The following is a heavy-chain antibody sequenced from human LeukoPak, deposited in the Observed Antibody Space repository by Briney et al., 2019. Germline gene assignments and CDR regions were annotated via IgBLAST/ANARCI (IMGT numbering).Heavy chain of an antibody. V-gene: IGHV1-69*05. CDR2: IIPIFGTA. CDR1: GGTFSSYA. J-gene: IGHJ4*02. CDR3: AREKRMAYGGNAYFDY. D-gene: IGHD4-23*01. Sequence: ASVKVSCKASGGTFSSYAISWVRQAPGQGLGWMGGIIPIFGTANYAQKFQGRVTITTDESTSTAYMELSSLRSEDTAVYYCAREKRMAYGGNAYFDYWGQGTLVTVSS.